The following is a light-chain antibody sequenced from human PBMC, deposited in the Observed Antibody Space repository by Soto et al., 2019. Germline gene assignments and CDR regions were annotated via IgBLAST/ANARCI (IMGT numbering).Light chain of an antibody. CDR2: GAS. J-gene: IGKJ4*01. CDR1: QSVGNN. V-gene: IGKV3-15*01. CDR3: QQYRNWPLT. Sequence: EIVMTQSPATLSVSPGERATLSCRASQSVGNNLAWYRQKSGQDPRLLIYGASTRATGIPARFSGSGSGTEFTLTIDSLQSDDFAVYLCQQYRNWPLTFGGGTKVEIK.